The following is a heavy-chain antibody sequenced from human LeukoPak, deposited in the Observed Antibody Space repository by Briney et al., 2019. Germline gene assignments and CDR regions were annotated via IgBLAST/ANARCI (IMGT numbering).Heavy chain of an antibody. Sequence: HRWGSLRLSCAASGFTFSSYWMSWVRQAPGKGLEWVANIKQDGSEKYYVDSVKGRFTISRDNAANSLYLQMHSLRAEDTAIYYCAGFRGYNYGLDYWGQGTLVTVSS. CDR2: IKQDGSEK. CDR1: GFTFSSYW. D-gene: IGHD5-18*01. CDR3: AGFRGYNYGLDY. J-gene: IGHJ4*02. V-gene: IGHV3-7*01.